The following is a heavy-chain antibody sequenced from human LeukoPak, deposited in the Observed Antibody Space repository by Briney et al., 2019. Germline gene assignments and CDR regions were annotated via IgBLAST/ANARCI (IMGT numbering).Heavy chain of an antibody. CDR3: ARVLYYYDSSGYYYDAFDI. CDR2: FYYSGST. Sequence: KPSETLSLTCTVSGGSISSYYWSWIRQPPGKGLEWIGYFYYSGSTNYNPSLKSRVTISVDTSKNQFSLKLSSVTAADTAVYYCARVLYYYDSSGYYYDAFDIWGQGTMVTVSS. V-gene: IGHV4-59*01. J-gene: IGHJ3*02. D-gene: IGHD3-22*01. CDR1: GGSISSYY.